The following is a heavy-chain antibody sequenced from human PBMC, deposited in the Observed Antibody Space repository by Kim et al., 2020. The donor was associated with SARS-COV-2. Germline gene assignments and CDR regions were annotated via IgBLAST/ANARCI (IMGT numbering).Heavy chain of an antibody. J-gene: IGHJ6*02. CDR3: ARGNYYYYGMDV. Sequence: GYAQKFQGRVTMTRNTSISTAYMELSSLRSEDTAVYYCARGNYYYYGMDVWGQGTTVTVSS. V-gene: IGHV1-8*01.